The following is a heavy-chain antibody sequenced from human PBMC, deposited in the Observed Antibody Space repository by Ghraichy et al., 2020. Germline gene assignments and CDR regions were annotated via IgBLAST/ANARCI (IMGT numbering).Heavy chain of an antibody. CDR1: GFTFSSYA. V-gene: IGHV3-23*01. Sequence: GGSLRLSCAASGFTFSSYAMSWVRQAPGKGLEWVSAISGSGGSTYYADSVKGRFTISRDNSKNTLYLQMNSLRAEDTAVYYCAKDQLSGSYSTGDPDYWGQGTLVTVSS. D-gene: IGHD1-26*01. J-gene: IGHJ4*02. CDR3: AKDQLSGSYSTGDPDY. CDR2: ISGSGGST.